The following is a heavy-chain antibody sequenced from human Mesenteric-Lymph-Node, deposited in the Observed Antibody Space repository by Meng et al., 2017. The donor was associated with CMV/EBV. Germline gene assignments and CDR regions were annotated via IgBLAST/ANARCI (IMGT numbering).Heavy chain of an antibody. D-gene: IGHD4/OR15-4a*01. CDR1: GFPFTDYR. V-gene: IGHV3-74*01. CDR3: ARERGGAPRFDY. Sequence: CAASGFPFTDYRMHWVRQAPGKGLVWVSRINDDGGSTSYADSVKGRFTISRDNAKNTLYLQVNSLRAEDTAVYYCARERGGAPRFDYWGQGTLVTVSS. J-gene: IGHJ4*02. CDR2: INDDGGST.